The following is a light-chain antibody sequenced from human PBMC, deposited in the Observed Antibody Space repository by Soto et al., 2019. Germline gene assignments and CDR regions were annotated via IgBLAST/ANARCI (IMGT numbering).Light chain of an antibody. CDR3: QQYYTAIA. CDR2: RAS. J-gene: IGKJ5*01. V-gene: IGKV4-1*01. Sequence: DVVMTQSPDSLAVSLGERATINCKASQSVLHSSNNENSLAWYQQKAGQRPKLLIYRASTRESGVPDRISGSGSGTDFTLTISSLQAEDVAVYYCQQYYTAIAFGQETRLEI. CDR1: QSVLHSSNNENS.